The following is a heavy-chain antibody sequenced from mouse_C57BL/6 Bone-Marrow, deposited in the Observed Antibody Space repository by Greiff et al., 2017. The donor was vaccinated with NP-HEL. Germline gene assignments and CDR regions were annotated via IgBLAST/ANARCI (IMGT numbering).Heavy chain of an antibody. CDR1: GYTFTSYG. J-gene: IGHJ4*01. CDR2: IYPRSGNT. Sequence: VQLQQSGAELARPGASVKLSCKASGYTFTSYGISWVKQRTGQGLEWIGEIYPRSGNTYYNEKFKGKAILTADKSSSTAYMELRSLTSEDSAVYYCARRGSNGYAMDYWGQGTSVTVSS. D-gene: IGHD2-5*01. V-gene: IGHV1-81*01. CDR3: ARRGSNGYAMDY.